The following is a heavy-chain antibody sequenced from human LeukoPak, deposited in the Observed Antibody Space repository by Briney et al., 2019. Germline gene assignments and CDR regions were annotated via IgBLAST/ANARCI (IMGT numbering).Heavy chain of an antibody. D-gene: IGHD4/OR15-4a*01. V-gene: IGHV4-4*07. Sequence: SEPLSLTCTFSGGSISRYYWSWIRQPAGKGLEWIGRIYNNGNTNYNPSLMSRVTMSIDTSKNQFSLKLSTVTAADTAVYYCAREELLLTMVGGVIGWFDPWGQGTQVTVSS. CDR2: IYNNGNT. J-gene: IGHJ5*02. CDR1: GGSISRYY. CDR3: AREELLLTMVGGVIGWFDP.